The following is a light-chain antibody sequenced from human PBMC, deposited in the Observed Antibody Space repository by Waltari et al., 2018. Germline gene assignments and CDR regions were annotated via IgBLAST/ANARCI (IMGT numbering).Light chain of an antibody. CDR2: VNSDGSH. Sequence: QLVLTQSPSASASLGASVKLTCTLDSGHSSNIIAWHQQKPEKGLRFLMKVNSDGSHTKGDEIPDRFSGSSSGPERYLTISSVQSEDEADYYCQTGGHGTWVFGGGTKLTVL. J-gene: IGLJ3*02. CDR3: QTGGHGTWV. CDR1: SGHSSNI. V-gene: IGLV4-69*01.